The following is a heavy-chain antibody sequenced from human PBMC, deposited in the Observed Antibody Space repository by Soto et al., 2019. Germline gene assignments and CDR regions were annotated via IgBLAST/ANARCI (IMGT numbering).Heavy chain of an antibody. CDR2: INPSGGST. Sequence: GASVKVSCKASGYTFTSYYMHWVRQAPGQGLEWMGIINPSGGSTSYAQKFQGRVTMTSDTSTSTDYIELSSLRSEDTAVYYSAIAGDYGDLDSYYMDVWGKGTTVTVSS. J-gene: IGHJ6*03. V-gene: IGHV1-46*03. CDR3: AIAGDYGDLDSYYMDV. CDR1: GYTFTSYY. D-gene: IGHD4-17*01.